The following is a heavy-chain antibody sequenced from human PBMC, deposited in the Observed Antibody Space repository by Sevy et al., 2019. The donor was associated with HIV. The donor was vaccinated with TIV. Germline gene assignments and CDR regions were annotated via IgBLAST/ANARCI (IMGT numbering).Heavy chain of an antibody. CDR3: TRSGGYSDYGMDV. D-gene: IGHD5-12*01. V-gene: IGHV3-13*01. CDR2: VGPAGDT. CDR1: GFTFITYD. Sequence: GESLKISCAASGFTFITYDMHWVRHVTGKCLEWVSGVGPAGDTFYPGSVKGRFTISRENAKNSLYLQMNNLRAGDTAVYYCTRSGGYSDYGMDVWGQGTTVTVSS. J-gene: IGHJ6*02.